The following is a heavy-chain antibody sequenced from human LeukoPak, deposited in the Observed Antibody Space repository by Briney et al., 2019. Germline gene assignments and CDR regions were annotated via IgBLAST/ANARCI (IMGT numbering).Heavy chain of an antibody. CDR1: GFTFSSFS. J-gene: IGHJ4*02. D-gene: IGHD6-25*01. Sequence: QPGGSLRLSCAASGFTFSSFSMTWVRQAPGKGLEWVSSIIVSGTTYYADSVKGRFTISRDCFRGTLFLQMDSLRVEDTAVYFCATGSVGNADFASWGQGALVTVSS. CDR2: IIVSGTT. CDR3: ATGSVGNADFAS. V-gene: IGHV3-23*01.